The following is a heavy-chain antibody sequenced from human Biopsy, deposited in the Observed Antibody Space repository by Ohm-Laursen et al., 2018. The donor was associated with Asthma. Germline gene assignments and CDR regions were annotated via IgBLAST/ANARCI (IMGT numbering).Heavy chain of an antibody. CDR2: ISSSSSTI. J-gene: IGHJ6*02. CDR1: GFTFSSYS. V-gene: IGHV3-48*02. Sequence: GSLRLSCAASGFTFSSYSMNWVRQAPGKGLEWVSYISSSSSTIYYADSVKGRFTISRDNAKNSLYLQMNSLRDEDTAVYYCARDAGYCGGDSYSLLEYYYYYYGMDVWGQGTTVTVSS. CDR3: ARDAGYCGGDSYSLLEYYYYYYGMDV. D-gene: IGHD2-21*02.